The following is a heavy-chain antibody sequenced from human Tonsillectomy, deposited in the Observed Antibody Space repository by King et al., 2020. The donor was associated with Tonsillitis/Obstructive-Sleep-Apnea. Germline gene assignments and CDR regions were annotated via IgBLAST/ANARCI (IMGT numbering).Heavy chain of an antibody. CDR3: AKDPGYSLGIDYEGY. J-gene: IGHJ4*02. CDR2: IYSDGST. V-gene: IGHV3-53*01. Sequence: VQLVESGGGLIQPGGSLRISCAASGFSINNNYMSWVRQAPGKGLEWVSVIYSDGSTYYADSVKGRFTISRDNSKNTLYLQMNSLRAEDTAVYYCAKDPGYSLGIDYEGYWGQGTLVTVSS. CDR1: GFSINNNY. D-gene: IGHD3-16*01.